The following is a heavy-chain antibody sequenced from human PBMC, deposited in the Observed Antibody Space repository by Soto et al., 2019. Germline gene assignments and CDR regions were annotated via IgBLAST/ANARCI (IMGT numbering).Heavy chain of an antibody. CDR2: ISAYNGNT. V-gene: IGHV1-18*01. CDR1: GYTFTSYG. D-gene: IGHD4-17*01. Sequence: GASVKVSCKASGYTFTSYGISWVRQAPGQGLEWMGWISAYNGNTNYAQKLQGRVTMTTDTSTSTAYMELRSLRSDDTAVYYCARHRQVYGDPTNWFDPWGQGTLVTVSS. J-gene: IGHJ5*02. CDR3: ARHRQVYGDPTNWFDP.